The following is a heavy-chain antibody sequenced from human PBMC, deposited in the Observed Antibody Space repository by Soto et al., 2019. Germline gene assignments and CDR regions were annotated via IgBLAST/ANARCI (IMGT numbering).Heavy chain of an antibody. V-gene: IGHV4-4*02. CDR3: ASHLVMSGTRGFDN. CDR2: TRNSGGA. D-gene: IGHD6-13*01. J-gene: IGHJ4*02. CDR1: SGSIFSSNW. Sequence: QVQLQESGPGLVKPSWTLSLTCAVSSGSIFSSNWWSWVRQPPGKGLEWIGETRNSGGANYNPSLQSRVTITVDRSKNHFFLELRAVTAADTAVYYCASHLVMSGTRGFDNWGLGALVTVSS.